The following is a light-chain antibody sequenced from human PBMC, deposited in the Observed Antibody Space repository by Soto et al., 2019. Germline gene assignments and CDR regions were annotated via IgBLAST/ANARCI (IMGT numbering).Light chain of an antibody. Sequence: IQLTHSQPSLSASVGSRFTITCRASQGVSSSLAWYHQQPGKAPKLLIYAATTLQSGVPSRFSGSGSGTDFTLTINSLQPEDFATYYCQQLHSYPSTFGQGTRLEIK. CDR3: QQLHSYPST. V-gene: IGKV1-9*01. J-gene: IGKJ5*01. CDR2: AAT. CDR1: QGVSSS.